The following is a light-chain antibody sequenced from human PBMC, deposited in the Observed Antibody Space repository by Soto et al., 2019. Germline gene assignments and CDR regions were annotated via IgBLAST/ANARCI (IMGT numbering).Light chain of an antibody. CDR1: QSISSW. V-gene: IGKV1-39*01. CDR3: QQSYSTPLT. CDR2: AAS. J-gene: IGKJ4*01. Sequence: DIQMTQSPSTLSASVGDRVTITCRASQSISSWCAWYQQKPGKAPKLLIYAASSLQSGVPSRFSGSGSGTDFTLTISRLQPEDFATYYCQQSYSTPLTFGGGTKVDIK.